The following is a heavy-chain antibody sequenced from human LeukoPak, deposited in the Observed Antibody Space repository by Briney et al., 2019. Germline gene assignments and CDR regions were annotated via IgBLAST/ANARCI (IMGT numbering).Heavy chain of an antibody. V-gene: IGHV3-48*03. CDR2: ISSSGSTT. Sequence: GGSLGLXCAASGFTFSSYEMNWVRQASGKGLEWVSYISSSGSTTYYADSVKGRFTISRDNAKNSLYLQMNSLRAEDTAVYYCARYSSGWTASYNWFDPWGQGTLVTVSS. D-gene: IGHD6-19*01. CDR1: GFTFSSYE. J-gene: IGHJ5*02. CDR3: ARYSSGWTASYNWFDP.